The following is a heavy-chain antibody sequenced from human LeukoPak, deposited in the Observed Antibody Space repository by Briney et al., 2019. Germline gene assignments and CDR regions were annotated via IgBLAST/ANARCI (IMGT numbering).Heavy chain of an antibody. CDR2: ISYDGSNK. V-gene: IGHV3-30-3*01. D-gene: IGHD1-26*01. Sequence: GGSLRLSCAASGFTFSSYAMHWVRQAPGKGLEWVAVISYDGSNKYYADSVKGRFTISRGNSKNTLYLQMNSLRAEDTAVYYCARGPPYSGSYHVDYWGQGTLVTVSS. CDR3: ARGPPYSGSYHVDY. CDR1: GFTFSSYA. J-gene: IGHJ4*02.